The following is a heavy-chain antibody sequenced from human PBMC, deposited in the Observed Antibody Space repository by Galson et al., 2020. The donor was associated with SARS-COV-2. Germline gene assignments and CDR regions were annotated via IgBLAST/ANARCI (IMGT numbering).Heavy chain of an antibody. CDR2: ISYDGSNK. D-gene: IGHD6-13*01. CDR1: GFTFSSYG. Sequence: GESLKISCAASGFTFSSYGMHWVRQAPGKGLEWVAVISYDGSNKYYADSVKGRFTISRDNSKNTLYLQMNSLRAEDTAVYYCARELLTIAAAASGCDYWGQGTLVTVSS. CDR3: ARELLTIAAAASGCDY. J-gene: IGHJ4*02. V-gene: IGHV3-30*03.